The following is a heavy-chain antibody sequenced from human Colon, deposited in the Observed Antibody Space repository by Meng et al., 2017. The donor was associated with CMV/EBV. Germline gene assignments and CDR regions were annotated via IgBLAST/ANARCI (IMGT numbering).Heavy chain of an antibody. CDR1: GFTFSGYE. D-gene: IGHD1-1*01. J-gene: IGHJ4*02. CDR2: ISSSGSTI. CDR3: ARWRGGTHDY. Sequence: GESLKISCAASGFTFSGYEMNWVRQTPGKGLEWVSYISSSGSTIYYADSVKGRFTISRDNAKNSLYLQMNSLRAEDTAVYYCARWRGGTHDYWGQGTLVTVSS. V-gene: IGHV3-48*03.